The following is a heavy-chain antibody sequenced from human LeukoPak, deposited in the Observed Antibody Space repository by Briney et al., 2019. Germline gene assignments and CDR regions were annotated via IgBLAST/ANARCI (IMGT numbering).Heavy chain of an antibody. CDR2: INPSGGST. CDR1: GYTFTSYY. Sequence: GASVKVSCKASGYTFTSYYMHWVRQAPGQGLEWMGIINPSGGSTSYAQKFQGRVTMTRDTSTSTVYMELSSLRSEDTAVYYCARAAKYCSSTSCKRNWFDPWGQGTLVTVSS. V-gene: IGHV1-46*01. J-gene: IGHJ5*02. CDR3: ARAAKYCSSTSCKRNWFDP. D-gene: IGHD2-2*01.